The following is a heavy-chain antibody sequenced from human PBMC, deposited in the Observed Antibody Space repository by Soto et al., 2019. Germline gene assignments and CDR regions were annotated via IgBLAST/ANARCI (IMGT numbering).Heavy chain of an antibody. CDR1: GGTFSSYA. V-gene: IGHV1-69*13. J-gene: IGHJ6*02. Sequence: GASVKVSCKASGGTFSSYAISWVRQAPGQGLEWMGGIIPIFGTANYAQKFQGRVTITADESTSTAYMELSSLRSEDTAVYYCARSNDTHSSGWYGVVYYYGMDVWGQGTTVTVYS. D-gene: IGHD6-19*01. CDR3: ARSNDTHSSGWYGVVYYYGMDV. CDR2: IIPIFGTA.